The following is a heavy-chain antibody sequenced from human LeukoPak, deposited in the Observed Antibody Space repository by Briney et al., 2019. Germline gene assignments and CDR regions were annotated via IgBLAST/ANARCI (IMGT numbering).Heavy chain of an antibody. D-gene: IGHD4-17*01. CDR3: ASHHYGDFSFDY. CDR1: GFTFSSYE. V-gene: IGHV3-48*03. J-gene: IGHJ4*02. Sequence: QPGWSLRLSCAASGFTFSSYEMNWVRQAPGKGLEWVSYISSSGSTKYYADSVKGRFTISRDNAKNSLYLQMNSLRAEDTAVYYCASHHYGDFSFDYWGQGTLVTVSS. CDR2: ISSSGSTK.